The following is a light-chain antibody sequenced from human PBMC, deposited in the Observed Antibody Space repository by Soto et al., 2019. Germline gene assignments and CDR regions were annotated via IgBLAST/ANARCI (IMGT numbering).Light chain of an antibody. J-gene: IGLJ2*01. CDR3: QTWGTGIHVV. CDR2: LNSDGSH. Sequence: QSVLTQSPSASASLGASVKLTCTLSSGHSSYAIAWHKQQPEKGPRYLMKLNSDGSHSKGDGIPDRFSGSSSGAERYLTISSLQYEDEADYYCQTWGTGIHVVFGGGTKLAVL. CDR1: SGHSSYA. V-gene: IGLV4-69*01.